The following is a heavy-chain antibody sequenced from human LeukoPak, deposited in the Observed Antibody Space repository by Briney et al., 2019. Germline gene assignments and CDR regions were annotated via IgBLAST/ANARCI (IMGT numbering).Heavy chain of an antibody. CDR3: ARNFRRGDFDY. V-gene: IGHV3-30-3*01. J-gene: IGHJ4*02. D-gene: IGHD3-10*01. CDR1: GFTFSTYA. Sequence: GRSLRLSCAASGFTFSTYAMHWVRQAPGKGLEWVAVISYDGSNKYYADSVKGRFTISRDNSKNTLYLQMNSLRAEDTAVYYCARNFRRGDFDYWGQGTLVTVSS. CDR2: ISYDGSNK.